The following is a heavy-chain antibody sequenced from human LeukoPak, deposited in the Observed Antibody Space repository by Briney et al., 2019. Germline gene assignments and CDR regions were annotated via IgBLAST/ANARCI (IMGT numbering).Heavy chain of an antibody. D-gene: IGHD1-26*01. J-gene: IGHJ6*02. CDR3: AKDIVGSSYYYGLDV. Sequence: PGRSLRLSCAASGFTFSSYGMHWVRQAPGKGLEWVAVIPYDGENKDHADSVKGRFTISRDNSKNTVYLEMNSLRTEDTAEYYCAKDIVGSSYYYGLDVWGQGITVTVSS. CDR2: IPYDGENK. V-gene: IGHV3-30*18. CDR1: GFTFSSYG.